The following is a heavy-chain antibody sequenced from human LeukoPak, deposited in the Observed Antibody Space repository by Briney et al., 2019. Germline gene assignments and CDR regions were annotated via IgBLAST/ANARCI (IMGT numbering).Heavy chain of an antibody. J-gene: IGHJ4*02. CDR1: GYTFTSYY. D-gene: IGHD6-19*01. CDR3: ARVPYSSGWYNLKGIEFDY. Sequence: GASVKVSCKASGYTFTSYYMHWVRQAPGQGLEWMGIINPSGGSTSYAQKFQGRVTMTRDMSTSTAYMELRSLRSDDTAVYYSARVPYSSGWYNLKGIEFDYWGQGDLGTVSS. V-gene: IGHV1-46*01. CDR2: INPSGGST.